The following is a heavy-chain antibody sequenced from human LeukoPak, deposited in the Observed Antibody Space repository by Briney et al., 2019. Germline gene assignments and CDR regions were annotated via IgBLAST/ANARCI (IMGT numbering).Heavy chain of an antibody. V-gene: IGHV3-23*01. CDR1: GFTFSSYA. J-gene: IGHJ4*02. CDR3: AKALYLYGYFDY. Sequence: SGGSLRLSCAASGFTFSSYAMSWVRQAPGKGLEWVSAISGSGGSTHYADSMKGRFTISRDNSKNTLYLQMNSLRAEDTAVYYCAKALYLYGYFDYWGQGTLVTVSS. CDR2: ISGSGGST. D-gene: IGHD2-2*02.